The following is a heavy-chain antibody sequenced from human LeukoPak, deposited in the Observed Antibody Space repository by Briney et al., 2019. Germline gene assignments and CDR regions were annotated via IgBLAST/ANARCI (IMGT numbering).Heavy chain of an antibody. J-gene: IGHJ4*02. D-gene: IGHD4-17*01. CDR3: AKGRGQYGDPRGFDY. CDR2: ISYDGGHT. V-gene: IGHV3-30*18. Sequence: GRSLRLSCAASGFIFSSYAMHWVRQAPGKGLEWAAVISYDGGHTHYADSVKGRFTISRDNSKNTLYLQMNSLRTEDTAVYYCAKGRGQYGDPRGFDYWGQGTLVTVSS. CDR1: GFIFSSYA.